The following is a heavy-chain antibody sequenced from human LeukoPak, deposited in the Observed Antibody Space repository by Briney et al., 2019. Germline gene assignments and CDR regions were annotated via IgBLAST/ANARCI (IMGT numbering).Heavy chain of an antibody. D-gene: IGHD3-22*01. V-gene: IGHV3-48*03. Sequence: PGGSLRLSCAASGFNLNSYEMIWVRQAPGKGLEWVSYISSSGSTIYYADSVKGRFTISRDNAKNSLYLQMNSLRAEDTAVYYCARGPHSSGYYGHYFDYWGQGTLVTVSS. CDR3: ARGPHSSGYYGHYFDY. J-gene: IGHJ4*02. CDR1: GFNLNSYE. CDR2: ISSSGSTI.